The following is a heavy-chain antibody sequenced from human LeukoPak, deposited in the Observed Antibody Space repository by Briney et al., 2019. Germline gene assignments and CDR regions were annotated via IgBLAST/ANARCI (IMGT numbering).Heavy chain of an antibody. CDR2: ISAYNGNT. CDR3: AREISKRDIIIVGAQSLVDY. V-gene: IGHV1-18*01. Sequence: GASVKVSCKASGYTFTSYGISWVRQAPGQGLEWKGWISAYNGNTNYAQKLQGRVTMTTDTSTSTAYMELRSLRSDDTAVYYCAREISKRDIIIVGAQSLVDYWGQGTLVTVSS. D-gene: IGHD1-26*01. J-gene: IGHJ4*02. CDR1: GYTFTSYG.